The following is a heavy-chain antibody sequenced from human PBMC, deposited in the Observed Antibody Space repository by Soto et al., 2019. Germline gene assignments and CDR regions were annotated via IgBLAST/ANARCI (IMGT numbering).Heavy chain of an antibody. J-gene: IGHJ6*02. D-gene: IGHD3-16*01. CDR3: ARGDVYYYYGMDV. Sequence: ETLSLTCAVYGGSFSGYYWSWIRPPPGKGLEWIGYIYYSGSTNYNPSLKSRVTISVDTSKNQFSLKLSSVTAADTAVYYCARGDVYYYYGMDVWGQGTTVTVSS. V-gene: IGHV4-59*01. CDR1: GGSFSGYY. CDR2: IYYSGST.